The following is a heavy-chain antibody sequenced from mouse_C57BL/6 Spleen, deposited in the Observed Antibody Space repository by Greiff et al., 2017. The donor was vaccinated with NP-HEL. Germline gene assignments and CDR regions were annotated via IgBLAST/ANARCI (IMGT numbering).Heavy chain of an antibody. Sequence: VQLQQSGAELVRPGASVTLSCKASGYTFTDYEMHWVKQTPVHGLEWIGAIDPETGGTAYKQKFKGKAILTADKSSSTAYMELRSLTSEDSAVYYCTRWKYYYGYAMDYWGQGTSVTVSS. CDR2: IDPETGGT. CDR1: GYTFTDYE. J-gene: IGHJ4*01. V-gene: IGHV1-15*01. D-gene: IGHD1-1*01. CDR3: TRWKYYYGYAMDY.